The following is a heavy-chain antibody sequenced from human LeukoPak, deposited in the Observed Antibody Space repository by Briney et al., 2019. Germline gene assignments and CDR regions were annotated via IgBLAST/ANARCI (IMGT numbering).Heavy chain of an antibody. CDR3: ARVGLGAFDI. CDR2: IYYSGNT. CDR1: GGSISSYY. Sequence: PSETLSLTCTVSGGSISSYYWSWIRQPPGKGLEWIGYIYYSGNTNYDPSLKSRVTISINTSKNQFSLKLSSVTAADTAVYYRARVGLGAFDIWGQGTMVTVSS. D-gene: IGHD3-16*01. V-gene: IGHV4-59*01. J-gene: IGHJ3*02.